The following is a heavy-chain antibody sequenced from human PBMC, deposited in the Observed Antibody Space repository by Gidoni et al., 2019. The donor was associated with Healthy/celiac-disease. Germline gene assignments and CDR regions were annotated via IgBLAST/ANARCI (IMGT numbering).Heavy chain of an antibody. D-gene: IGHD3-22*01. Sequence: QVQLVESGGGVVQPGRSLRLSCVASGFPFSNFALHWVRQAPGKGLEWVAVISYDGSNKYYADSVKGRFTISRDNSKNTLYLQMNSLRAEDTAVYYCARGAYDSSGYPLSYFDYWGQGTLVTVSS. CDR3: ARGAYDSSGYPLSYFDY. CDR1: GFPFSNFA. J-gene: IGHJ4*02. CDR2: ISYDGSNK. V-gene: IGHV3-30*04.